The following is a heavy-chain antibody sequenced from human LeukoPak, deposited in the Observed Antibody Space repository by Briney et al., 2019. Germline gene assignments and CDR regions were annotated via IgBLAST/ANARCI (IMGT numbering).Heavy chain of an antibody. CDR3: TTEIGDIVVVPASMPSDFDY. V-gene: IGHV3-66*01. CDR1: GFTFSSND. J-gene: IGHJ4*02. D-gene: IGHD2-2*01. Sequence: GGSLRLSCAASGFTFSSNDLSWVRQAQAQGLERVSLMYTDGSTYYDDSLRGRFTITRDNAKNTLYLQMNRLKTEDTAVYYCTTEIGDIVVVPASMPSDFDYWGQGTLVTVSS. CDR2: MYTDGST.